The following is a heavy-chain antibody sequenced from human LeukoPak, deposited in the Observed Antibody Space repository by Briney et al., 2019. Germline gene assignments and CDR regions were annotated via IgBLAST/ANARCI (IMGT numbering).Heavy chain of an antibody. CDR2: MYPNSGNT. D-gene: IGHD6-13*01. Sequence: ASVKVSCKASGYTFTSYVINWVRQATGQGLEWMGWMYPNSGNTGYAQKFQGRVTMTRNTSISTAYMELSSLRSEDTAVYYCAVTGYSSSWYGSYYYYGMDVWGQGTTVTVSS. CDR1: GYTFTSYV. CDR3: AVTGYSSSWYGSYYYYGMDV. V-gene: IGHV1-8*01. J-gene: IGHJ6*02.